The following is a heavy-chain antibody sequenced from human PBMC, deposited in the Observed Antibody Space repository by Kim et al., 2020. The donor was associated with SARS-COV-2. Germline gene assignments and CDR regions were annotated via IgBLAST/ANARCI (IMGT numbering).Heavy chain of an antibody. D-gene: IGHD6-13*01. V-gene: IGHV3-74*01. CDR2: INSDGSST. J-gene: IGHJ6*02. CDR3: ARGEWGLSSWAGYYGMDV. Sequence: GGSLRLSCAASGFTFSSYWMHWVRQAPGKGLVWVSRINSDGSSTSYADSVKGRFTISRDNAKNTLYLQMNSLRAEDTAVYYCARGEWGLSSWAGYYGMDVWGQGTTVTVSS. CDR1: GFTFSSYW.